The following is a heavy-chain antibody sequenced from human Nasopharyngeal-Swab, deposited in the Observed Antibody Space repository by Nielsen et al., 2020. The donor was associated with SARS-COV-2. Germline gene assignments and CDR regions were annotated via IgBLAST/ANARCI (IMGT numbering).Heavy chain of an antibody. V-gene: IGHV3-48*03. CDR1: GFTFSSYE. D-gene: IGHD3-3*01. Sequence: GESLKISCAASGFTFSSYEMNWVRQAPGKGLELVSYISSSGSTIYYADSVKGRFTISRDNAKNSLYLQMNSLRAEDTAVYYCAREKSRITIFGVSRSYFDYWGQGTLVTVSS. CDR2: ISSSGSTI. CDR3: AREKSRITIFGVSRSYFDY. J-gene: IGHJ4*02.